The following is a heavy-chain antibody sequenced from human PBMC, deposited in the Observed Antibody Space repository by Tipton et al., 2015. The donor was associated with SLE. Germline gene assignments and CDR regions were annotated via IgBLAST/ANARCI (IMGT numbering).Heavy chain of an antibody. CDR2: IYYSGST. J-gene: IGHJ6*02. Sequence: TLSLTCTVSGGSISGHYWSWIRQPPGKGLEWIGYIYYSGSTNYNPSLKSRVTISVDTSKNQFSLKLSSVTAADTAVYYCAREFRGYDFWSGFYYYYGMDVWGQGTTVTVSS. D-gene: IGHD3-3*01. V-gene: IGHV4-59*11. CDR3: AREFRGYDFWSGFYYYYGMDV. CDR1: GGSISGHY.